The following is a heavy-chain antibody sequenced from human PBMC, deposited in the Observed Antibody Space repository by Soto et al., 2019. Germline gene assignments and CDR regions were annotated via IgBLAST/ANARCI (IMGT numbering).Heavy chain of an antibody. Sequence: EVQRLESGGHLVQPGGSLRLSCAASGFTFGYYSMSWVRQSPGKGLEWVAGISGTGGSKYHADSVAGRFAISRDNSKRTLYLQLNNLRTEDTAVYYCARSLGARCNEYFIQYWGQETLVTVSS. CDR3: ARSLGARCNEYFIQY. CDR1: GFTFGYYS. D-gene: IGHD1-26*01. V-gene: IGHV3-23*01. J-gene: IGHJ4*02. CDR2: ISGTGGSK.